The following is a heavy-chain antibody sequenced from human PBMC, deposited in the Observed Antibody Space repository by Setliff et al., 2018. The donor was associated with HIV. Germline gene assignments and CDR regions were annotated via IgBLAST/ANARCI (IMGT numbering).Heavy chain of an antibody. D-gene: IGHD6-6*01. V-gene: IGHV1-69*04. J-gene: IGHJ6*03. CDR1: GYTFTSYD. CDR2: IIPTLGTA. CDR3: ARDERIAARHNYYYFMEV. Sequence: SVKVSCKASGYTFTSYDINWVRQATGQGLEWMGRIIPTLGTANYAQKFQGRVTLSVDTSTGTAYLELRSLRSEDSALYYCARDERIAARHNYYYFMEVWGKGTTVTVSS.